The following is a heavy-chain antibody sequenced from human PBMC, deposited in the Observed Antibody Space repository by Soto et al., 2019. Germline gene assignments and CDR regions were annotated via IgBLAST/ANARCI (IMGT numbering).Heavy chain of an antibody. CDR3: ARDPDSSGWSRKGSDP. Sequence: SVQVSCKASGGTFSSYAISWVRQAPGQGLEWMGGIIPIFGTANYAQKFQGRVTITADESTSTAYMELSSLRSEDTAVYYCARDPDSSGWSRKGSDPCGQAPLVTVSS. CDR2: IIPIFGTA. CDR1: GGTFSSYA. J-gene: IGHJ5*02. V-gene: IGHV1-69*13. D-gene: IGHD6-19*01.